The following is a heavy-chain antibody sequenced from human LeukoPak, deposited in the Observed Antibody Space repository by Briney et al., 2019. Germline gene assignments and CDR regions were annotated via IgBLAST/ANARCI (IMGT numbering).Heavy chain of an antibody. CDR1: GASISSFH. CDR2: IYSSGST. V-gene: IGHV4-4*07. CDR3: ARKDGDY. J-gene: IGHJ4*02. Sequence: PPETLSLTCTVSGASISSFHWTWIRQPAGKGLEWIGLIYSSGSTIYNPSLKSRVAMSVDMTKNQLSLKLSSVTAADTAMYYCARKDGDYWGQGTLVTVSS.